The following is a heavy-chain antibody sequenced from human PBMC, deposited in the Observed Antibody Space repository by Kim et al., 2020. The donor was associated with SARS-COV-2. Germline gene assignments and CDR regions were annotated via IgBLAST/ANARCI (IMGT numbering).Heavy chain of an antibody. CDR3: AKVSPGRGSNY. CDR1: GFTFSSYG. V-gene: IGHV3-30*18. CDR2: ISYDGSNK. Sequence: GGSLRLSCAASGFTFSSYGMHWVRQAPGKGLEWVAVISYDGSNKYYADSVKGRFTISRDNSKNTLYLQMNSLRAEDTAAYYCAKVSPGRGSNYWGQGTLVTVSS. D-gene: IGHD1-26*01. J-gene: IGHJ4*02.